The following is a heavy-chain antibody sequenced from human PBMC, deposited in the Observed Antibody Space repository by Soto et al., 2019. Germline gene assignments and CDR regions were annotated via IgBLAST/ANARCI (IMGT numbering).Heavy chain of an antibody. D-gene: IGHD4-17*01. V-gene: IGHV3-64*01. Sequence: GGSLRLSCAASGFTFSSYGMQWVRQAPGKGLEYVSAVTNNGGRTYYANSVKGRFSISRDNSKNTLYLQMGSLRAEDMAVYYCARINDYSDYVSDYWGQGTLVTVSS. CDR1: GFTFSSYG. J-gene: IGHJ4*02. CDR2: VTNNGGRT. CDR3: ARINDYSDYVSDY.